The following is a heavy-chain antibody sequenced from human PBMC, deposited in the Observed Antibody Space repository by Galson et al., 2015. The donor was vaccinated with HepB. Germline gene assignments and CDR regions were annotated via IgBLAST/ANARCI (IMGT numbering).Heavy chain of an antibody. D-gene: IGHD2-2*01. J-gene: IGHJ3*02. V-gene: IGHV4-31*03. CDR2: IYYSGTS. CDR1: GGSISSGGYY. CDR3: ARGPFHVSYAFDI. Sequence: LSLTCIVSGGSISSGGYYWNWIRQHPGKGLEWIGYIYYSGTSDYNPTLKSRVIISVDTSKSQFSLKLTSVTAADTAVYFCARGPFHVSYAFDIWGQGTMVTVSS.